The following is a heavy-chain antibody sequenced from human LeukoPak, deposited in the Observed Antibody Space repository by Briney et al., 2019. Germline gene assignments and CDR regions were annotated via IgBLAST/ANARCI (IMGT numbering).Heavy chain of an antibody. Sequence: QPGGSLRRSCAASGFTFSSYEMNWVRQAPGKGLEGVSYISSSGSTIYYADSVKGRLTISRDNAKNSLYLQMNSLRAEDTAVYYCARGAILRYFDWLSPYYGMDVWGKGTTVTVSS. J-gene: IGHJ6*04. CDR2: ISSSGSTI. V-gene: IGHV3-48*03. CDR3: ARGAILRYFDWLSPYYGMDV. D-gene: IGHD3-9*01. CDR1: GFTFSSYE.